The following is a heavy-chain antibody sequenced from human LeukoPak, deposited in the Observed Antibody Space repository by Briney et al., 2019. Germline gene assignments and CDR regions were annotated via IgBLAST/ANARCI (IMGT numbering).Heavy chain of an antibody. V-gene: IGHV4-4*07. Sequence: SETLSLTCTVSGGPIGSYYWSWIRQPAGEGLEWIGRIYTSGSTNYNPSLKSRVTMSVDTSKNQFSLKLSSVTAADTAVYYCAAGLYSTHGSADYWGQGTLVTVSS. CDR2: IYTSGST. D-gene: IGHD3-3*01. CDR3: AAGLYSTHGSADY. J-gene: IGHJ4*02. CDR1: GGPIGSYY.